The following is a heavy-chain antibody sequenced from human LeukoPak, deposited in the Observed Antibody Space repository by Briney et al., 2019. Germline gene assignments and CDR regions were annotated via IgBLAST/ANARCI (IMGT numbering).Heavy chain of an antibody. CDR3: AKDQKGYCSSTSCYSFDY. V-gene: IGHV3-30*02. J-gene: IGHJ4*02. CDR1: GFTFSSYG. CDR2: IRYDGSNK. Sequence: PGGSLRLSCAASGFTFSSYGMHWVRQAPGKGLEWVAFIRYDGSNKYYADSVKGRFTISRDNSKNTLYLQMNSLRAEDTAVCYCAKDQKGYCSSTSCYSFDYWGQGTLVTVSS. D-gene: IGHD2-2*01.